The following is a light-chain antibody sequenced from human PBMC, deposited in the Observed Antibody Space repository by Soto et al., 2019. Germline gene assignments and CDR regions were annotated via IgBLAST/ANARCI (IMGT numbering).Light chain of an antibody. Sequence: EIVLTQSPATLSLSPGERATLSCRASQNVSRFLAWYQRRPGQPPRLLIYDASKRASDIPARFSGSGSGTDFTLTIGSLEPEDSAVYYCQQRSNWPPLTFGGATKVEIK. V-gene: IGKV3-11*01. CDR1: QNVSRF. CDR3: QQRSNWPPLT. CDR2: DAS. J-gene: IGKJ4*01.